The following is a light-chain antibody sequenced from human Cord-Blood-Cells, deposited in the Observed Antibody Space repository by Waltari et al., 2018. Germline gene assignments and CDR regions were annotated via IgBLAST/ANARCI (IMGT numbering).Light chain of an antibody. Sequence: DIQMTPSQSSLSASVGERATITCRASQSISNYLNWYQQKPGKAPKLLIYAPSSLQSGVPSRFSGSGFGTDFTLTISSLQPEDFATYYCQQSYSTLWTFGQGTKVEIK. J-gene: IGKJ1*01. CDR1: QSISNY. V-gene: IGKV1-39*01. CDR2: APS. CDR3: QQSYSTLWT.